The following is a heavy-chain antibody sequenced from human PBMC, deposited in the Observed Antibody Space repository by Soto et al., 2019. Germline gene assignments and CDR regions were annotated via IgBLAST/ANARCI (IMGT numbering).Heavy chain of an antibody. V-gene: IGHV3-43D*04. J-gene: IGHJ6*02. CDR3: AKGATVTTHYQYYGMDV. D-gene: IGHD4-17*01. Sequence: EVQLVESGGAVVQPGGSLRLSCAASGFKFDDFALCWVRKVPGKGLEWIALVNWAGDTTFYANSVKGRFFISRDNSNNSVYLQMNSLRSEDSAMYYCAKGATVTTHYQYYGMDVWGQGTTVTVSS. CDR1: GFKFDDFA. CDR2: VNWAGDTT.